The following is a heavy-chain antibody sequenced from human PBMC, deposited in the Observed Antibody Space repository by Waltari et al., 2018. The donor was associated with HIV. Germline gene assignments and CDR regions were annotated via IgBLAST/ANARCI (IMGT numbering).Heavy chain of an antibody. CDR2: IYYSGST. J-gene: IGHJ6*02. CDR1: GGSISSYY. D-gene: IGHD3-22*01. V-gene: IGHV4-59*01. CDR3: ARDYYDSSGSSYGMDV. Sequence: QVQLQESGPGLVKPSETLSLTCTVSGGSISSYYWSWIRQPPGKGLEWIEYIYYSGSTNYNPSLKSRVTISVDTSKNQFSLKLSSVTAADTAVYYCARDYYDSSGSSYGMDVWGQGTTVTVSS.